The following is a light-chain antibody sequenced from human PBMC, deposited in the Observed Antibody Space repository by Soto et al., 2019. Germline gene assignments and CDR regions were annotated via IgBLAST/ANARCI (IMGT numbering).Light chain of an antibody. V-gene: IGLV2-14*01. Sequence: QSVLTQPASVSGSPGQSITISCTGTSGDIGSYNRVSWYQHHPGKAPKLMICEVSNRPSGVSNRFSGSKSRNTPSLTISGLQAEGEADYYCSSATSTSTLVFGGGTKVTVL. J-gene: IGLJ3*02. CDR2: EVS. CDR3: SSATSTSTLV. CDR1: SGDIGSYNR.